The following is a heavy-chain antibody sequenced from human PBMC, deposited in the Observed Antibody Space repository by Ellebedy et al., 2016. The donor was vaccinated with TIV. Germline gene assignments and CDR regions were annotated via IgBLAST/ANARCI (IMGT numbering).Heavy chain of an antibody. D-gene: IGHD5-12*01. CDR1: GYDFTSFY. CDR3: ASPTGGWLRLDY. Sequence: ASVKVSXXASGYDFTSFYMQWVRQAPGQGLEWMGIINPGGGTATSAQKFQGRVTMTRDTSTSTVCMELSSLRSEDTAVYYCASPTGGWLRLDYWGQGTLVTVSS. V-gene: IGHV1-46*01. CDR2: INPGGGTA. J-gene: IGHJ4*02.